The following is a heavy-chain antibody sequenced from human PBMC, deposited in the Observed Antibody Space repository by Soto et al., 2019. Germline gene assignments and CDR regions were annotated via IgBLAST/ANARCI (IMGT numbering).Heavy chain of an antibody. Sequence: VKVSCKASGYTFTSYGISWVRQAPGQGLEWMGGIIPIFGTANYAQKFQGRVTITADESTSTAYMELSSLRSEDTAVYYCARDWGYCSGGSCRPPYGMDVWGQGTTVTV. CDR3: ARDWGYCSGGSCRPPYGMDV. V-gene: IGHV1-69*13. CDR1: GYTFTSYG. CDR2: IIPIFGTA. J-gene: IGHJ6*02. D-gene: IGHD2-15*01.